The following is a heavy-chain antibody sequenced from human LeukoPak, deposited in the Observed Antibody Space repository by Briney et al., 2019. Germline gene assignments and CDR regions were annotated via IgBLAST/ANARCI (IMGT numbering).Heavy chain of an antibody. CDR3: ARDGVMITFGGVIVIPGPIDY. CDR1: GFTFSSYA. D-gene: IGHD3-16*02. V-gene: IGHV3-30-3*01. J-gene: IGHJ4*02. Sequence: GGSLRLSCAASGFTFSSYAMHWVRQAPGKGLEWVAVISYDGSNKYYADSVKGRFTISRDNSKNTLYLQMNSLKAEDTAVYYCARDGVMITFGGVIVIPGPIDYWGQGTLVTVSS. CDR2: ISYDGSNK.